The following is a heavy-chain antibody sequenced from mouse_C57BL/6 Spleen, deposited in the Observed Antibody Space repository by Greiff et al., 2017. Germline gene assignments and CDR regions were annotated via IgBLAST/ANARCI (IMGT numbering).Heavy chain of an antibody. V-gene: IGHV1-80*01. CDR2: IYPGDGDT. J-gene: IGHJ3*01. D-gene: IGHD1-1*01. CDR3: ARSDYGSSCGFAY. CDR1: GYAFSSYW. Sequence: VQLQQSGAELVKPGASVKISCKASGYAFSSYWMNWVKQRPGKGLEWIGQIYPGDGDTNYNGKFKGKATLTADKSSSTAYMQLSSLTSEDSAVYFCARSDYGSSCGFAYWGQGTLVTVSA.